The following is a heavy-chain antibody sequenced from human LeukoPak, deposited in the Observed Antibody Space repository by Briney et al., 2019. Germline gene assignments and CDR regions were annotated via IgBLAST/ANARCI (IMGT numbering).Heavy chain of an antibody. V-gene: IGHV3-23*01. CDR1: GFTFSSYA. CDR3: ARGRGVGATRFDP. CDR2: ISGSDNST. Sequence: GGSLRLSCAASGFTFSSYAMSWVRQDPGKGLEWVSTISGSDNSTYYADSVRGRFTISRDNSKNTLYLQMNSLRAEDTAVYYCARGRGVGATRFDPWGQGTLVTVSS. D-gene: IGHD1-26*01. J-gene: IGHJ5*02.